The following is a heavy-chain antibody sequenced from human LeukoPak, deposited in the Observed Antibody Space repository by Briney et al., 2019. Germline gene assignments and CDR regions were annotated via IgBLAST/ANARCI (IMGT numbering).Heavy chain of an antibody. CDR3: ARESRYYDSSGYRYFDY. V-gene: IGHV4-34*01. CDR1: GGSFSGYY. J-gene: IGHJ4*02. D-gene: IGHD3-22*01. CDR2: INHSGST. Sequence: SETLSLTCAVYGGSFSGYYWSWIRQPPGKGLEWIGEINHSGSTNYNPSLKSRVTISVDTSKNQFSLKLSSVTAADTAVYYCARESRYYDSSGYRYFDYWGQGTLVTVSS.